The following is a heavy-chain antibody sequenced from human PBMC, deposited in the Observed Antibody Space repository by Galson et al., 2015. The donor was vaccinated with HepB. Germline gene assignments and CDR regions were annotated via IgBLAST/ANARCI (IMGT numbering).Heavy chain of an antibody. CDR3: ARGAADVGELGY. Sequence: SVKVSCKASGGTFSSYTISWVRQAPGQGLEWMGRIIPILGIANYAQKFQGRVTITADKSTSTAYMELSSLRSEDTAVYYCARGAADVGELGYWGQGTLVTVSS. J-gene: IGHJ4*02. CDR2: IIPILGIA. D-gene: IGHD3-10*01. V-gene: IGHV1-69*02. CDR1: GGTFSSYT.